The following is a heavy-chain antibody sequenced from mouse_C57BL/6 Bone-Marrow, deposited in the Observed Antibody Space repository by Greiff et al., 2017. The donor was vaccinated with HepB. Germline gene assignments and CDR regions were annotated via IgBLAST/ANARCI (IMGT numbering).Heavy chain of an antibody. V-gene: IGHV1-80*01. D-gene: IGHD1-1*01. J-gene: IGHJ4*01. Sequence: VQLLQSGGELVKPGGSVEISCKASGYPFRSYWVKWVEQRPGKGLEWSGQIFSGDGDTNYNGKFKGKATLTADKSSSTADMQLSSLTSEDSAVYFCARGRGNYGSTMDYWGQGTSVTVSS. CDR2: IFSGDGDT. CDR1: GYPFRSYW. CDR3: ARGRGNYGSTMDY.